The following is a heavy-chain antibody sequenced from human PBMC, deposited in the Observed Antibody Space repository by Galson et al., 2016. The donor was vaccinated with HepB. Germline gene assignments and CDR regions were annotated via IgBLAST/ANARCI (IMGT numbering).Heavy chain of an antibody. Sequence: SLXXSCAASGXXTFXXXAMXXXRXXXGKGLXWVSXVLNSGXKYYTDSVKGRFTISRDNSKNTLYLQTNSLRAEDTAVYYCASGSINQGAFXIWGQGTMVTXXX. J-gene: IGHJ3*02. CDR1: GXXTFXXXA. V-gene: IGHV3-23*01. CDR3: ASGSINQGAFXI. D-gene: IGHD1-26*01. CDR2: VLNSGXK.